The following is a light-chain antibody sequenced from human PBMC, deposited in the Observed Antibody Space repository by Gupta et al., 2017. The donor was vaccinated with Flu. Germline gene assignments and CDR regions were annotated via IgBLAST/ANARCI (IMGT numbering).Light chain of an antibody. Sequence: NFMLTQPHSVSESPVKTVTISCTRSSGSIASNYVHWYQHRPGSFPTSLIYYDSERPGGVPDRFSGSSDSSSNSASPTISGLKTEDEAHYYCQSYDSSDNVVFGEGTKLTVL. CDR2: YDS. CDR1: SGSIASNY. CDR3: QSYDSSDNVV. V-gene: IGLV6-57*01. J-gene: IGLJ2*01.